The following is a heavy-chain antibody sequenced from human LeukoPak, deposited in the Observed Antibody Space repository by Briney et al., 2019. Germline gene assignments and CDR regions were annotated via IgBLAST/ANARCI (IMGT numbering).Heavy chain of an antibody. CDR2: INPNSGGT. Sequence: ASVKVSCKASGYTFTGYYMHWVRQAPGQGLEWMGWINPNSGGTNYAQKFQGWVTMTRDTSISTAYMELSRLRSDDTAVYYCARFFCRAGNCYNAFDVWGQGTLVSVSS. V-gene: IGHV1-2*04. J-gene: IGHJ3*01. CDR3: ARFFCRAGNCYNAFDV. D-gene: IGHD2-21*01. CDR1: GYTFTGYY.